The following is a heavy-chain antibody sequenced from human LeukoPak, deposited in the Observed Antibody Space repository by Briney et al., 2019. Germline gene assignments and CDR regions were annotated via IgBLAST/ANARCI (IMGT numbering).Heavy chain of an antibody. CDR1: GFTFKNYS. CDR2: ITSSSSAI. J-gene: IGHJ4*02. D-gene: IGHD6-13*01. Sequence: GGSLRLSCAASGFTFKNYSMNWVRQAPGKGLEWISYITSSSSAIHYADSLKGRFTISRDNAKNSLYLQMNSLRAEDTAVYYCASIAAASYFDYWGQGTLVTVSS. CDR3: ASIAAASYFDY. V-gene: IGHV3-48*04.